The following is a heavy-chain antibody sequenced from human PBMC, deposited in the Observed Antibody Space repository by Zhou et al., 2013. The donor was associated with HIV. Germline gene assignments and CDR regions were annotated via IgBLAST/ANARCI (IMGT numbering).Heavy chain of an antibody. J-gene: IGHJ4*02. D-gene: IGHD6-13*01. CDR2: INPNRGDT. Sequence: QVQLVQSGAEVKKPGASVKVSCKTSGYTFTDYYMHWVRQAPGQGLEWMGWINPNRGDTNYAQKFQGRVTMTRDTSDTTAYMDLSRLTSDDTAVYYCARGDSSVRFYYWGQGTLITSPQ. V-gene: IGHV1-2*02. CDR3: ARGDSSVRFYY. CDR1: GYTFTDYY.